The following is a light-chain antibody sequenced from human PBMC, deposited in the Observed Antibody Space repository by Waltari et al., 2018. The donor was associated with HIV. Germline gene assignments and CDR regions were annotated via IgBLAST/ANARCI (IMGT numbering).Light chain of an antibody. J-gene: IGLJ1*01. CDR1: SSDVGGYNY. Sequence: QSALPQPASVSGSPGKSITISCTGTSSDVGGYNYFSWYQQHPGKAPKLMIYEVSNRPSGVSNRFSGSKSGNTASLTISGLQAEDEADYYCSSYASSSTPYVFGTGTKVTVL. V-gene: IGLV2-14*01. CDR3: SSYASSSTPYV. CDR2: EVS.